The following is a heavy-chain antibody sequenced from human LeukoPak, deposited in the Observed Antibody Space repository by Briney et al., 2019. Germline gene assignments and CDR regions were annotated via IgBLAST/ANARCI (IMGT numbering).Heavy chain of an antibody. V-gene: IGHV3-21*04. CDR1: GFTFSSYS. CDR2: ISSSSSYI. Sequence: GGSLRLSCAASGFTFSSYSMNWVRQAPGKGLEWVSSISSSSSYIYYADSVKGRFTISRDNAKNSLYLQMNSLRAEDTAVYYCARVSGYCSGGRCYGLPSHGMDVWGQGTTVTVSS. D-gene: IGHD2-15*01. CDR3: ARVSGYCSGGRCYGLPSHGMDV. J-gene: IGHJ6*02.